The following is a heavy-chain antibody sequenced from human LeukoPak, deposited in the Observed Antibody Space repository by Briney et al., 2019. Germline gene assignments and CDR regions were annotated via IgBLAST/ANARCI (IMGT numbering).Heavy chain of an antibody. V-gene: IGHV3-7*01. CDR1: GFTINNYG. D-gene: IGHD2-15*01. CDR2: IKRDGSEK. Sequence: GGSLRLSCASSGFTINNYGMTWVRQAPGKGLEWVASIKRDGSEKYYVDSVKGRFTISRDNAKNSLYLQMNSLRAEDTAVYHCVREASGGSKGVSGIFDIWGQGTLVTVSS. J-gene: IGHJ3*02. CDR3: VREASGGSKGVSGIFDI.